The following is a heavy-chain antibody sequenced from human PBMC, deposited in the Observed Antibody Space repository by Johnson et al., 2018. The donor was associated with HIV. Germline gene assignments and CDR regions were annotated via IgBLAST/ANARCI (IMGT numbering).Heavy chain of an antibody. CDR2: IKEDANEE. D-gene: IGHD6-13*01. Sequence: VQLVESGGGLVQPGGSLRLSCAASGFTFSNYWMSWVRQAPGKGLEWVANIKEDANEEYYVYSLKGRFTIFRDNAKNSMYLQMDNLRIDDTAIYYCARDGVYSSPHDAFDIWGQGTMVTVSS. CDR1: GFTFSNYW. CDR3: ARDGVYSSPHDAFDI. V-gene: IGHV3-7*05. J-gene: IGHJ3*02.